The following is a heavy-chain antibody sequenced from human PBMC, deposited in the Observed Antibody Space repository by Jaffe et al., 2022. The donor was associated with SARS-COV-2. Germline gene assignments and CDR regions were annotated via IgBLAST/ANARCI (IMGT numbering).Heavy chain of an antibody. CDR1: GYSFNTYA. V-gene: IGHV7-4-1*02. J-gene: IGHJ5*02. CDR2: IDTNTGNP. D-gene: IGHD3-10*01. Sequence: QVQLVQSGSELKKPGASVKISCKTSGYSFNTYAMNWVRQAPGQGLEWLGWIDTNTGNPTYGQGFTGRFVLSLDTSVSTAYLQISSLKADDSAVYYCARAPVESGSYSGGLLYHWGQGTLVTVSS. CDR3: ARAPVESGSYSGGLLYH.